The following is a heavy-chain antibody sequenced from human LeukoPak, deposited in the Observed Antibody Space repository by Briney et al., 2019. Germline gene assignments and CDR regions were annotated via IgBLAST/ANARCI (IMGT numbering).Heavy chain of an antibody. Sequence: PGGSLRPSCAASGFTFSSYSMNWVRQAPGKGLEWVSSISSSSSYIYYADSVKGRFTISRDNAKNSLYLQMNSLRAEDTAVYYCAREVVAGGGDFDYWGQGTLVTVSS. D-gene: IGHD6-19*01. CDR2: ISSSSSYI. J-gene: IGHJ4*02. CDR1: GFTFSSYS. CDR3: AREVVAGGGDFDY. V-gene: IGHV3-21*01.